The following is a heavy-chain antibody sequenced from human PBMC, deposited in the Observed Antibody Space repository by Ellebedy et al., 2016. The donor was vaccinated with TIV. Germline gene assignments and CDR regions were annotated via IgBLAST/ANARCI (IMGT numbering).Heavy chain of an antibody. CDR3: ARTTAVTTASWDY. CDR1: GGSFSGYY. V-gene: IGHV4-34*01. D-gene: IGHD4-11*01. J-gene: IGHJ4*02. CDR2: INHSGST. Sequence: MPSETLSLTCTVYGGSFSGYYWSWIRQPPGKGLEWIGEINHSGSTNYNPSLKRRVTISIDTSRNQFSLKLSSVTAADTAVYFCARTTAVTTASWDYWGQGTLVTVSS.